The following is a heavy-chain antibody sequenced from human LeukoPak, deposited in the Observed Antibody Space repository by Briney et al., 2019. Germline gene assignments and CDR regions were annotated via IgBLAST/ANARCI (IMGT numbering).Heavy chain of an antibody. V-gene: IGHV3-30-3*01. D-gene: IGHD5-18*01. Sequence: GRSLRLSCAASGFTFSSYAMHWVRQAPGKGLEWVAVISYDGSNKYYADSVKGRFTISRDNSKNTLYLQMNSLRAEDTAVYYCAITGGYSYGFTLWGQGTLVTVSS. CDR2: ISYDGSNK. J-gene: IGHJ4*02. CDR3: AITGGYSYGFTL. CDR1: GFTFSSYA.